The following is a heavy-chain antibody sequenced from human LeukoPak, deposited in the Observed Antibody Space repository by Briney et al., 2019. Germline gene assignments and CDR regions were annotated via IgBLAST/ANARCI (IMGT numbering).Heavy chain of an antibody. CDR2: IIPIFGTA. CDR3: ARVPYSSSWYYYHYMDV. Sequence: GASVKVSCKASGGTFSSYAISWVRQAPGQGLEWMGGIIPIFGTANYAQKFQGRVTITADESTSTAYMELSSLRSEDTAVYYCARVPYSSSWYYYHYMDVWGKGTTVTVSS. J-gene: IGHJ6*03. V-gene: IGHV1-69*13. D-gene: IGHD6-13*01. CDR1: GGTFSSYA.